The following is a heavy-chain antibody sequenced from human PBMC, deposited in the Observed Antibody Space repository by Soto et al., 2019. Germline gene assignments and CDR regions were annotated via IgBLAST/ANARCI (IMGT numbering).Heavy chain of an antibody. Sequence: QVQLLQSGGEVTKPGASVKVSCKSSGYTFSAYGVSWVRQAPGQGLEWWGWISVYTGNTKQAPKFRDRVTLTTDASTGTAYLELRSLRSDDTAIYYCVRDRCTTDRCYTHHFDVWGQGTTVTVSS. V-gene: IGHV1-18*04. CDR2: ISVYTGNT. CDR1: GYTFSAYG. J-gene: IGHJ6*02. D-gene: IGHD2-8*01. CDR3: VRDRCTTDRCYTHHFDV.